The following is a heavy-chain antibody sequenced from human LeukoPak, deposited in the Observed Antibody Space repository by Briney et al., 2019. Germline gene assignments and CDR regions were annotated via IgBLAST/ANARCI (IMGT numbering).Heavy chain of an antibody. CDR1: GGTFSSYA. D-gene: IGHD6-13*01. CDR3: AREVPGDIAAAGTGHFDY. Sequence: SVKVSCKASGGTFSSYAISWVRQAPGQGLEWMGGIIPIFGTANYAQKFQGRVTITADKSTSTAYMELSSLRSEDTAVYYCAREVPGDIAAAGTGHFDYWGQGTLVTVSS. J-gene: IGHJ4*02. V-gene: IGHV1-69*06. CDR2: IIPIFGTA.